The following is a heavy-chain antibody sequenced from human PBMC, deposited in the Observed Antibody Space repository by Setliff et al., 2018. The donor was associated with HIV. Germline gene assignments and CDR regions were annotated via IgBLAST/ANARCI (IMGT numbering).Heavy chain of an antibody. V-gene: IGHV3-23*01. CDR1: GFTFSSYA. CDR3: AKAGYSSSWYESFYGY. D-gene: IGHD6-13*01. J-gene: IGHJ4*02. Sequence: RLSCAASGFTFSSYAMSWVRQAPGKGLEWVSAISGSGGSTYYADSVKGRFTISRDNSKNTLYLQMNSLRAEDTAVYYCAKAGYSSSWYESFYGYWGQGTLVTVSS. CDR2: ISGSGGST.